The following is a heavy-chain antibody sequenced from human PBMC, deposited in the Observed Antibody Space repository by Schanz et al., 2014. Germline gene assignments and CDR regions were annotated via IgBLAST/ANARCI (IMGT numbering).Heavy chain of an antibody. CDR2: ISANDYDT. V-gene: IGHV3-23*04. CDR1: GFAFSSFA. J-gene: IGHJ3*02. CDR3: ASVTGGNAWWKSDVGLDI. Sequence: EVFLVESGGGLVQPGGSLRLSCAASGFAFSSFALSWVRQSPGKGLEWVSAISANDYDTYYAPSVKGRFTVSRDNSKNTLYLQMNSLRADDTAVYYCASVTGGNAWWKSDVGLDIWGQGTMVTVSS. D-gene: IGHD5-12*01.